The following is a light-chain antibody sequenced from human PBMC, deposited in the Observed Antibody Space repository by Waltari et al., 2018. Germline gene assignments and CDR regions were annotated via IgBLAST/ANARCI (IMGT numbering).Light chain of an antibody. CDR2: GKN. Sequence: PVLSQPPSAPGTPGHRVPISGSGSDYTIRNHVVYCYHQPPGAAPTLLIYGKNHRPSGVPDRFSGSKSGPSASLAISGLRSEDEALYYCASWDGSLGGVVFGGGTKLTVL. CDR3: ASWDGSLGGVV. V-gene: IGLV1-47*01. CDR1: DYTIRNHV. J-gene: IGLJ2*01.